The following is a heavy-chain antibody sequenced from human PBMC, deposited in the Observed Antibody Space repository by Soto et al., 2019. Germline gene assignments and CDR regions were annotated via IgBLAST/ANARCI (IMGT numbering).Heavy chain of an antibody. CDR2: ISAYNGNT. D-gene: IGHD3-3*01. Sequence: ASVKVSCKASGYTFTSYGISWVRQAPGQGLEWMGWISAYNGNTNYAQKLQGRVTMTTDTSTSTAYMELRSLRSDDTAVYYCARVFRVVECVHYYFDYWGQGTLVTVSS. CDR1: GYTFTSYG. V-gene: IGHV1-18*01. CDR3: ARVFRVVECVHYYFDY. J-gene: IGHJ4*02.